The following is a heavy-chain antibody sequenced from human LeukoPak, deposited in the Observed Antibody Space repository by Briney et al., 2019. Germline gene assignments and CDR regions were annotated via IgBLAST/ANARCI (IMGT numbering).Heavy chain of an antibody. CDR3: ARVDVWGSSTSDY. V-gene: IGHV4-39*07. CDR2: FYYSGST. CDR1: GGSISSGSYY. J-gene: IGHJ4*02. Sequence: PSETLSLTCTVSGGSISSGSYYWGWIRQPPGKGLEWIGSFYYSGSTYYNPSLKSRVTISVDTSKNQFSLKLSSVTAADTAVYYCARVDVWGSSTSDYWGQGTLVTVSS. D-gene: IGHD3-16*01.